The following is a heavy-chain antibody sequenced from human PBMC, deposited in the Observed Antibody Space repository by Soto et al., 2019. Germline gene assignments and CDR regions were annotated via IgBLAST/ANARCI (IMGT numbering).Heavy chain of an antibody. CDR2: ISSSSSYI. V-gene: IGHV3-21*01. J-gene: IGHJ4*02. Sequence: EVQLVESGGGLVKPGGSLRLSCAASGFTFSSYSMNWVRQAPGKGLEWVSSISSSSSYIYYADSVKGRFTISRDNAKNALYLQMNSLRAEDTAVYYCAREKTTVVTYDYWGQGTLVTVSS. CDR3: AREKTTVVTYDY. D-gene: IGHD4-17*01. CDR1: GFTFSSYS.